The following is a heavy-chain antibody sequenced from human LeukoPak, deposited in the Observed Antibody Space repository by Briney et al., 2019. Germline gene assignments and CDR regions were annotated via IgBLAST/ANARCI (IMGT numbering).Heavy chain of an antibody. V-gene: IGHV4-59*12. Sequence: SETLSLTCTVSRGSISGYYWSWIRQPPGKGLEWIGYIYYSGSTNYNPSLKSRVTISVDTSKNQFSLKLSSVTAADTAVYYCARDRLLWFGELLGGNWFDPWGQGTLVTVSS. D-gene: IGHD3-10*01. J-gene: IGHJ5*02. CDR3: ARDRLLWFGELLGGNWFDP. CDR1: RGSISGYY. CDR2: IYYSGST.